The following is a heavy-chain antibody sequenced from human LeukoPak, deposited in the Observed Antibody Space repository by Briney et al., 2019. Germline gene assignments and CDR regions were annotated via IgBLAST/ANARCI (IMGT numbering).Heavy chain of an antibody. V-gene: IGHV1-2*02. Sequence: ASVKVSCKASGYTFTGYYMHWVRQAPGQGLEWMGWINPNSGGTNYAQKFQGRVTMTRDTSISTAYMELSRLRSDDTAVYYCARDLSRYYDSSGYYYFDYWGQGTLVTVSS. J-gene: IGHJ4*02. CDR3: ARDLSRYYDSSGYYYFDY. CDR1: GYTFTGYY. CDR2: INPNSGGT. D-gene: IGHD3-22*01.